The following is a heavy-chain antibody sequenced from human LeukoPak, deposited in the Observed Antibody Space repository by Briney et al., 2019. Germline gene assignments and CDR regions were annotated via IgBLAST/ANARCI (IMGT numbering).Heavy chain of an antibody. D-gene: IGHD3-10*01. Sequence: PSETLSLTCDVSGHSISSTNWWNWVRQSPGKGLEWIANVYHSGITYYKPSLKSRVAISVDTSKNQFSLKLSSVTAADTAVYYCARHGSGSYYTVGFDYWGQGTLVTVSS. J-gene: IGHJ4*02. CDR3: ARHGSGSYYTVGFDY. CDR2: VYHSGIT. V-gene: IGHV4-4*02. CDR1: GHSISSTNW.